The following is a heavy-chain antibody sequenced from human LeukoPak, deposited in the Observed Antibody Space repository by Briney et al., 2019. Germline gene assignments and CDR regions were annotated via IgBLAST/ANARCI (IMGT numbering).Heavy chain of an antibody. CDR2: IYYSGST. Sequence: PSETLSLTCTVSGGSISSSSYCWGWIRQPPGKGLGWIGSIYYSGSTYYNPSLKSRVTISVDTSKNQFSLRLRSVTAADTAVYYCARAGQWLVDFQYWGQGTLVTVSS. CDR1: GGSISSSSYC. V-gene: IGHV4-39*07. D-gene: IGHD6-19*01. CDR3: ARAGQWLVDFQY. J-gene: IGHJ1*01.